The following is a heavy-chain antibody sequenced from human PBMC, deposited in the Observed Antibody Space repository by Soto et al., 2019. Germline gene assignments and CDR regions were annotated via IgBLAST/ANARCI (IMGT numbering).Heavy chain of an antibody. D-gene: IGHD3-3*01. CDR3: AREIRRRYDFWSGYFPEYYYYGMDV. J-gene: IGHJ6*02. V-gene: IGHV1-2*04. CDR1: GYTFTGYY. CDR2: INPNSGGT. Sequence: GASVKVSCKASGYTFTGYYMHWVRQAPGQGLEWMGWINPNSGGTNYAQKFQGWVTMTRDTSISTAYMELSRLRSDDTAVYYYAREIRRRYDFWSGYFPEYYYYGMDVWGQGTTVTVSS.